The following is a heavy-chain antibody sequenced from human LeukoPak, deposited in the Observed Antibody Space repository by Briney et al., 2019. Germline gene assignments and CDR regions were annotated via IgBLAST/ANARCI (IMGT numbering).Heavy chain of an antibody. Sequence: GGSLRLSCAASGFTFSDYYINWIRQAPGKGLGWVSHISSSGRLMQYADSVKGRFTITRDNAQNFMSLQMNSLNPEDTAVYYCARDTNTGLDVWGRGTTVTVSS. J-gene: IGHJ6*02. CDR2: ISSSGRLM. CDR1: GFTFSDYY. V-gene: IGHV3-11*01. CDR3: ARDTNTGLDV. D-gene: IGHD5-12*01.